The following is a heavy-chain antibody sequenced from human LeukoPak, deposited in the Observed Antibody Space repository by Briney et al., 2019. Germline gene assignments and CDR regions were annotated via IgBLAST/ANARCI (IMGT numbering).Heavy chain of an antibody. Sequence: GGSLRLSCTSSGFSVSSNYMNWVRQAPGKGLEWISVIYSGGSSYSADSLKVRFTISRDNSKNTLHLQMSRLRAEDTAVYYCARDHSRTYGALDLWGQGTMVTVSS. V-gene: IGHV3-66*01. CDR3: ARDHSRTYGALDL. J-gene: IGHJ3*01. D-gene: IGHD1-26*01. CDR1: GFSVSSNY. CDR2: IYSGGSS.